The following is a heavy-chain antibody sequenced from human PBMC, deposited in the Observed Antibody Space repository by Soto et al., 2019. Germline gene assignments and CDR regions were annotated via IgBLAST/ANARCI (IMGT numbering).Heavy chain of an antibody. CDR1: GGSISSGDYY. V-gene: IGHV4-30-4*01. D-gene: IGHD1-26*01. CDR3: AREGEIVGALGDWFDP. CDR2: IYYSGST. J-gene: IGHJ5*02. Sequence: SETLSLTCTVSGGSISSGDYYWSWIRQPPGKGLEWIGYIYYSGSTYYNPSLKSRVTISVDTSKNQFSLKLSSVTAADTAVYYCAREGEIVGALGDWFDPWGQGTLVTVSS.